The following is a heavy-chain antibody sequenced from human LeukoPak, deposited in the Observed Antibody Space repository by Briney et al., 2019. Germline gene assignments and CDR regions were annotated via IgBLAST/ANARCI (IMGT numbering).Heavy chain of an antibody. D-gene: IGHD4-17*01. V-gene: IGHV4-59*01. J-gene: IGHJ4*02. Sequence: PSETLSLTCTVSGASISSYYWSWIRQPPGQGLEWIGYIYASGNTNYNPSLKSRVTISVDTSKNQFSLKLSSVTAADTAVYYCARYTTVTTSFDYWGQGTLVTVSS. CDR2: IYASGNT. CDR1: GASISSYY. CDR3: ARYTTVTTSFDY.